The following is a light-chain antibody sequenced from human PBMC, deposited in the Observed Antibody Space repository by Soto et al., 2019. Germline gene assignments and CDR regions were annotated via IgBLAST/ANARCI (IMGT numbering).Light chain of an antibody. CDR1: SGHSSYA. V-gene: IGLV4-69*01. J-gene: IGLJ2*01. Sequence: QSVLTQSPSASASLGASVKLTCTLRSGHSSYAIAWHQQQPDQGPRYLMKLNSDGSHSKGAGIPDRFSGSSSGAERYLTVSSLQSEDEADYYCQTWGTGIHVVFGGGTKLTVL. CDR3: QTWGTGIHVV. CDR2: LNSDGSH.